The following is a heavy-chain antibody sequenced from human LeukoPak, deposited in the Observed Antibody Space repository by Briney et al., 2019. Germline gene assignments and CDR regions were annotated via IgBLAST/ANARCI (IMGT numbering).Heavy chain of an antibody. D-gene: IGHD1-26*01. CDR1: GYTFTSYG. Sequence: GASVKVSCKASGYTFTSYGISWVRQAPGQGLEWMGWISAYNGNTNYAQKLQGRVTMTRDTSISTAYMELSRLRSDDTAVYYCARVFHSGTDAFDIWGQGTMVTVSS. CDR3: ARVFHSGTDAFDI. V-gene: IGHV1-18*01. J-gene: IGHJ3*02. CDR2: ISAYNGNT.